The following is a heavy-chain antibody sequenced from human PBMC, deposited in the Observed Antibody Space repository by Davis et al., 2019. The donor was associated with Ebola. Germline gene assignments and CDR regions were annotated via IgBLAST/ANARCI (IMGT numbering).Heavy chain of an antibody. CDR2: IKYDGSEK. CDR1: GFTFSRHW. V-gene: IGHV3-7*03. D-gene: IGHD4-11*01. Sequence: PGGSLRLSCVASGFTFSRHWMTWVRQAPGKGLEWVANIKYDGSEKDYVDSVKGRFTISRDSAKKSLYLQMNSLRVEDTAVYYCASRMTTALSWGQGTMVTVSS. J-gene: IGHJ4*03. CDR3: ASRMTTALS.